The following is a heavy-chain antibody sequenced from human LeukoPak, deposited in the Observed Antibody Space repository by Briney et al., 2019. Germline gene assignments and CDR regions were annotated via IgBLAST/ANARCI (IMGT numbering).Heavy chain of an antibody. CDR2: ISSSSSYI. CDR3: ARARVYYDFWSGPTRDAFDI. CDR1: GFTFSRFA. J-gene: IGHJ3*02. D-gene: IGHD3-3*01. V-gene: IGHV3-21*01. Sequence: GGSLRLSCEASGFTFSRFAMTWVRQAPGKGLEWVSSISSSSSYIYYADSVKGRFTISRDNAKNSLYLQMNSLRAEDTAVYYCARARVYYDFWSGPTRDAFDIWGQGTMVTVSS.